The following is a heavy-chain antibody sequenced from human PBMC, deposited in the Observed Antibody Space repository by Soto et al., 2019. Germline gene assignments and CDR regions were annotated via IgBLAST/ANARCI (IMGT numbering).Heavy chain of an antibody. CDR3: ARFQGATSLKRQSYYFDY. V-gene: IGHV1-18*01. Sequence: ASVKVSCKASGYTFTSYGISWVRQAPGQGLEWMGWISAYNGNTNYAQKLQGRVTMTTDTSTSTAYMELRSLRSDDTAVYYCARFQGATSLKRQSYYFDYWGQGTLVTVSS. CDR1: GYTFTSYG. J-gene: IGHJ4*02. D-gene: IGHD1-26*01. CDR2: ISAYNGNT.